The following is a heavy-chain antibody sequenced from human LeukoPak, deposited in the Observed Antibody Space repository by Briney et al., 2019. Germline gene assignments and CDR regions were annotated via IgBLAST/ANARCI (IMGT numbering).Heavy chain of an antibody. CDR1: GFTFSSYW. Sequence: GGSLRLSCAASGFTFSSYWMHWVRQAPGKGLVWVSRINSDGSSTNYADSVKGRFTISRDNAKNTLYLQMNSLRAEDTAVYYCARNRMTTVNWFDPWGQGTLVTVSS. V-gene: IGHV3-74*01. CDR2: INSDGSST. D-gene: IGHD4-17*01. J-gene: IGHJ5*02. CDR3: ARNRMTTVNWFDP.